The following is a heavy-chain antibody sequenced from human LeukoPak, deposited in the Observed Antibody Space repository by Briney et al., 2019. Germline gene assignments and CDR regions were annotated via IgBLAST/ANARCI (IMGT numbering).Heavy chain of an antibody. J-gene: IGHJ4*02. D-gene: IGHD3-3*01. CDR1: GFTFSGYS. V-gene: IGHV3-48*04. Sequence: PGGSLRLSCTASGFTFSGYSMNWVRQAPGKGLEWISYIRSSGSTIYYADSMKGRFTISRDNAKNSLYLQMNSLRAEDTAVYYCARSRSDYDFWSGYYTGDYWGQGTLVTVSS. CDR2: IRSSGSTI. CDR3: ARSRSDYDFWSGYYTGDY.